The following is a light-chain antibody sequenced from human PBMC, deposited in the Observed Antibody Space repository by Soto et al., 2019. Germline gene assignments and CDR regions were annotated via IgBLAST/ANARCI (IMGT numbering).Light chain of an antibody. J-gene: IGLJ1*01. CDR3: SSFAGSNRV. V-gene: IGLV2-8*01. CDR1: SGDVGGYNY. CDR2: EVS. Sequence: QSALTQPPSASGSPGQSVTISCTGTSGDVGGYNYVSWYQQHPGKAPKLMIYEVSKRPSGVPDRFSGSKSGNTASLTVSGLQAEDEAEYYCSSFAGSNRVFXTGTKLTVL.